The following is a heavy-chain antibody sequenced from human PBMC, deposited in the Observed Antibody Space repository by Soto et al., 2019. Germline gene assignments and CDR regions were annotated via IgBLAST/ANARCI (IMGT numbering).Heavy chain of an antibody. V-gene: IGHV4-31*03. D-gene: IGHD6-13*01. CDR1: GGSISSGGYY. Sequence: PSETLSLTCTVSGGSISSGGYYWSWIRQHPGKGLEWIGYIYYSGSTYYNPSLKSRVTISVDTSKNQFSLRLSSVTAADTAVYYCPRERAAAERYYYGMDVWGQGTTVTVSS. J-gene: IGHJ6*02. CDR3: PRERAAAERYYYGMDV. CDR2: IYYSGST.